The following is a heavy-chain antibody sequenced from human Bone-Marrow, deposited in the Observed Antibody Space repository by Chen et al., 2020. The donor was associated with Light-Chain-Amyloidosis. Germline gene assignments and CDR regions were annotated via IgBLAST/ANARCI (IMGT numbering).Heavy chain of an antibody. V-gene: IGHV3-43*02. CDR3: AKDKPGVFAN. Sequence: EVQLVESGGGVAQPGGSLRLSCVVSGFIFENYAMHWVRQVPGKGLERLCLISGDGGNTDYADSVKGRFIVSRDKSKNSLYLQMNSLRAEDTAFYYCAKDKPGVFANWGQGTLVTVSS. D-gene: IGHD2-8*01. CDR2: ISGDGGNT. J-gene: IGHJ4*02. CDR1: GFIFENYA.